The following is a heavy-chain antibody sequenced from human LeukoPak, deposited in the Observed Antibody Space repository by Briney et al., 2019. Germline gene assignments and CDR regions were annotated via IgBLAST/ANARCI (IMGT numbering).Heavy chain of an antibody. Sequence: ASVKVSCKPSGYTFTDYNLHWVRQAPGQRLEWMGWINPNSGGTNSEQKFQGRVTMTRDTSLSTAYMELSSLRSDDPALYYCARVTAAQDRSDFPGDYWGQGTLVTVSS. CDR3: ARVTAAQDRSDFPGDY. D-gene: IGHD2-15*01. J-gene: IGHJ4*02. CDR1: GYTFTDYN. V-gene: IGHV1-2*02. CDR2: INPNSGGT.